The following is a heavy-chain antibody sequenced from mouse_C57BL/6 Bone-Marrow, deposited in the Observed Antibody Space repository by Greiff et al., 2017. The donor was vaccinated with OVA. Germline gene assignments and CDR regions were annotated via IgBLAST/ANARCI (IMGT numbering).Heavy chain of an antibody. CDR2: SDPENGDT. Sequence: VHVKQSGAELVRPGASVKLSCTASGFNIKDDYMHWVKQRPEQGLAWIGWSDPENGDTAYASKFQGKATITADTSSNTAYLQLSSLTSEDTAVYYCTSYGNFDDWGQGTTLTVSS. CDR1: GFNIKDDY. D-gene: IGHD2-1*01. CDR3: TSYGNFDD. V-gene: IGHV14-4*01. J-gene: IGHJ2*01.